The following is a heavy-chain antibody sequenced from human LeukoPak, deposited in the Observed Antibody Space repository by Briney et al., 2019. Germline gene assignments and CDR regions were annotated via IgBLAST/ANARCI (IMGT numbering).Heavy chain of an antibody. J-gene: IGHJ4*02. D-gene: IGHD3-3*01. CDR3: AKDPFLPYYDFWSGYYPREGTFDY. CDR2: IRGSGGST. CDR1: GFTFSSYA. V-gene: IGHV3-23*01. Sequence: GGSLRLSCAASGFTFSSYAMSWVRQAPGKGLEWVSAIRGSGGSTYYADSVKGRFTISRDNSKNTLYLQMNSLRAEDTAVYYCAKDPFLPYYDFWSGYYPREGTFDYWGQGTLVTVSS.